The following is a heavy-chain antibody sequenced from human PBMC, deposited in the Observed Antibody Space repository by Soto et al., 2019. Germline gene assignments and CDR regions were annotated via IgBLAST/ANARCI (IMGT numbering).Heavy chain of an antibody. CDR1: GGSISSGGYY. J-gene: IGHJ6*02. V-gene: IGHV4-31*03. CDR3: ARDRRVVVAGPSFYSYGLDV. Sequence: SETLSLTCTVSGGSISSGGYYWSWIRQHPGKGLEWIGYIYYSGSTYYNPSLKSRVTISVDTSKNQFSLKLSSVTAAATAVYYCARDRRVVVAGPSFYSYGLDVRGQGTTDPVSS. D-gene: IGHD2-2*01. CDR2: IYYSGST.